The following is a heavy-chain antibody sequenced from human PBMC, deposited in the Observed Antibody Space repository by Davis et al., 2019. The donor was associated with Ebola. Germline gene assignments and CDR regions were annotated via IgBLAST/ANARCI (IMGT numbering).Heavy chain of an antibody. V-gene: IGHV3-30*04. CDR3: AKYSSSSDMDV. CDR1: GFTFSSYA. J-gene: IGHJ6*03. Sequence: GESLKISCAASGFTFSSYAMHWVRQAPGKGLEWVAVISYDGSNKYYADSVKGRFTISRDNSKNTLYLQMNSLRAEDTAVYYCAKYSSSSDMDVWGKGTTVTVSS. D-gene: IGHD6-6*01. CDR2: ISYDGSNK.